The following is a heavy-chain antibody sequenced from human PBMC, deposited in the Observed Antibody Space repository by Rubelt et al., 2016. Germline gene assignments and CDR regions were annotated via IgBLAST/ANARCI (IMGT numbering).Heavy chain of an antibody. CDR2: ISASNGNT. V-gene: IGHV1-18*01. CDR1: GYTFTSYG. CDR3: ARDTRYSSSSNFDY. J-gene: IGHJ4*02. D-gene: IGHD6-13*01. Sequence: QVQLVQSGAEVKKPGASVKVSCKASGYTFTSYGISWVRQAPGQGLEWMGWISASNGNTNYATKAQGRGRMNTDTSTSTAYMELRSLRSDDTAVYYCARDTRYSSSSNFDYWGQGTLVTVSS.